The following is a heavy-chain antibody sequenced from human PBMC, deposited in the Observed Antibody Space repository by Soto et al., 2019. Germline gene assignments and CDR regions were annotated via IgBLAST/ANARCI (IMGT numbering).Heavy chain of an antibody. CDR2: ISGYNGNT. J-gene: IGHJ6*02. CDR3: AREGQASSYSYGMDV. V-gene: IGHV1-18*01. D-gene: IGHD6-6*01. CDR1: GYTFTNYG. Sequence: QVQLVQSGAEVKKPGASVTVSCKASGYTFTNYGFSWVRQAPGQGLEWMGWISGYNGNTKYAEKFQNRVTMTTDTATSTAHMELRSLRSDDTAVYYCAREGQASSYSYGMDVWGQGPAVTVSS.